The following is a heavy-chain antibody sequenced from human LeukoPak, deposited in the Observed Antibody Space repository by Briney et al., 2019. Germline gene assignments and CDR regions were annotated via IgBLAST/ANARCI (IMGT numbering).Heavy chain of an antibody. Sequence: PGGSLRLSCAASGFTFSSYSMNWVRQAPGKGLEWVSSISSSGSTIYYADSVKGRFTISRDNAKNSLYLQMNSLRAEDTAVYYCARVFSSRVAGPMDVWGKGTTVTISS. CDR1: GFTFSSYS. CDR2: ISSSGSTI. D-gene: IGHD2-15*01. J-gene: IGHJ6*04. CDR3: ARVFSSRVAGPMDV. V-gene: IGHV3-21*04.